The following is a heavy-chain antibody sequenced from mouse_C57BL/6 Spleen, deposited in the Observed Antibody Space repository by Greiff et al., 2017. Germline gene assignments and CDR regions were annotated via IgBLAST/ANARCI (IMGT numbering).Heavy chain of an antibody. CDR2: IHPNCGST. Sequence: VQLQQSGAELVKPGASVKLSCKASGYTFTSYWMHWVKQRPGQGLEWIGMIHPNCGSTNYNEKYKRKATLTVDKSASTAYMQLSSQTSGDSAVYNCARYRDLEDYAKDYWGQGTSVTVSS. J-gene: IGHJ4*01. V-gene: IGHV1-64*01. CDR1: GYTFTSYW. CDR3: ARYRDLEDYAKDY.